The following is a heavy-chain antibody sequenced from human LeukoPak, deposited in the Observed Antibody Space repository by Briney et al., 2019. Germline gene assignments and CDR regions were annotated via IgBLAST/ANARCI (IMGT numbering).Heavy chain of an antibody. V-gene: IGHV3-30-3*01. CDR2: VSYDGSNK. D-gene: IGHD6-19*01. CDR1: GFTFSSYA. J-gene: IGHJ4*02. Sequence: GRSLRLSCAASGFTFSSYAMHWVRQAPGKGLEWVAVVSYDGSNKYYADSVKGRFTISRDNAKNTLYLQMNSLRAEDTAVYYCARISRSSGWLYFDYWGQGTLVTVSS. CDR3: ARISRSSGWLYFDY.